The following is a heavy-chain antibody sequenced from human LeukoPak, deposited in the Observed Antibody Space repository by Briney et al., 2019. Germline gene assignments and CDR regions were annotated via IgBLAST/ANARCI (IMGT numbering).Heavy chain of an antibody. Sequence: SGPTLVNPTQTLTLTCTFSGFSLSTSGVGVGWIRQPPGKALEWLALIYWDDDKRYSPSLKSRLTITKDTPKNQEVLTMTNMDPVDTATYYCAHSGVAVAEAIFDYWGQGTLVTVSS. V-gene: IGHV2-5*02. J-gene: IGHJ4*02. CDR3: AHSGVAVAEAIFDY. CDR2: IYWDDDK. D-gene: IGHD6-19*01. CDR1: GFSLSTSGVG.